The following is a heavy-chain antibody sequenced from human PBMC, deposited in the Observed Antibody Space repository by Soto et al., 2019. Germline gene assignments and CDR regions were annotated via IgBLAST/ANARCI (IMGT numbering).Heavy chain of an antibody. CDR2: IIPIFGTA. D-gene: IGHD2-2*01. CDR3: ARDIVVVPAANPNWFDP. Sequence: SVKVSCKASGVTFSSYAISWVRQAPGQGLEWMGGIIPIFGTANYAQKFQGRVTITADESTSTAYMELRSLRSDDTAVYYCARDIVVVPAANPNWFDPWGQGTLVTVSS. J-gene: IGHJ5*02. V-gene: IGHV1-69*13. CDR1: GVTFSSYA.